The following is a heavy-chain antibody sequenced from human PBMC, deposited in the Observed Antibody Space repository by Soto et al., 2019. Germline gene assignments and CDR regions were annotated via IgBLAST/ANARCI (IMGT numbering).Heavy chain of an antibody. CDR1: GFSLTNPRMG. CDR2: FFSDAER. J-gene: IGHJ6*02. CDR3: ARMDGDYNYYAMDV. V-gene: IGHV2-26*01. D-gene: IGHD4-17*01. Sequence: QVTLKESGPVLVKPTETLTLTCTVSGFSLTNPRMGVSWIRQPPGKPLEWLAHFFSDAERSYSASMQSRLTMSTDTSGSQMVLTMTNMDPVDTATYFCARMDGDYNYYAMDVWGQGTTVTVSS.